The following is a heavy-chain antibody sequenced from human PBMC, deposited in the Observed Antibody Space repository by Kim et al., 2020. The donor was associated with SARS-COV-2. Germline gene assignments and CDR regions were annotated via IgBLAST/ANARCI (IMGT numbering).Heavy chain of an antibody. V-gene: IGHV6-1*01. CDR3: ARDPTIPYYFDY. D-gene: IGHD3-3*01. J-gene: IGHJ4*02. Sequence: EYAVSVNSRITINPDTSKNQFSLQLKSVTPEKTAVYYCARDPTIPYYFDYWGQGTLVTVSS.